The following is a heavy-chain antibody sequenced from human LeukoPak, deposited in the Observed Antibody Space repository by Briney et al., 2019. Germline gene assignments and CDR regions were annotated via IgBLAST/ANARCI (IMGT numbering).Heavy chain of an antibody. Sequence: PGGSLRLSCAASGFTFSSYSMNWVRRAPGKGLEWVSYISSSSSTIYYADSVKGRFTISRDNAKNSLYLQMNSLRAEDTAVYYCARDSETYYDFWSGYYGSFDYWGQGTLVTVSS. D-gene: IGHD3-3*01. CDR1: GFTFSSYS. CDR3: ARDSETYYDFWSGYYGSFDY. CDR2: ISSSSSTI. V-gene: IGHV3-48*01. J-gene: IGHJ4*02.